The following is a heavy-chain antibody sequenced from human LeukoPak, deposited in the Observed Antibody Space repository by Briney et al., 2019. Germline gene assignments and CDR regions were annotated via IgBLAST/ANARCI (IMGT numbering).Heavy chain of an antibody. Sequence: ASVKVSCKASGGTFSSYAISWVRQATGQGLEWMGWMNPNSGNTGYAQKFQGRVTITRNTSISTAYMELSSLRSEDTAVYYCARGYQLLDYYYYMDVWGKGTTVTVSS. CDR1: GGTFSSYA. CDR2: MNPNSGNT. V-gene: IGHV1-8*03. CDR3: ARGYQLLDYYYYMDV. J-gene: IGHJ6*03. D-gene: IGHD2-2*01.